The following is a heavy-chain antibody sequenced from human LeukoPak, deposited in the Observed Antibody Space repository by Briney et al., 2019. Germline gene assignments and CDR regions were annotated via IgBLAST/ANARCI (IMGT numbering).Heavy chain of an antibody. CDR3: ARDYYGSGSYYPRPFDY. Sequence: ASVKVSCKASGYTFTSYYMHWVRQAPGQGLEWMGIINPSGGSTSYAQKFQGRVTMTRDMSTSTVYMELSSLRSEDTAVYYCARDYYGSGSYYPRPFDYWGQGTLVTVSS. CDR1: GYTFTSYY. D-gene: IGHD3-10*01. CDR2: INPSGGST. V-gene: IGHV1-46*01. J-gene: IGHJ4*02.